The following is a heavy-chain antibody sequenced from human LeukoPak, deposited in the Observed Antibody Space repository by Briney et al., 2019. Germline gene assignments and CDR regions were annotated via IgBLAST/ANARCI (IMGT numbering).Heavy chain of an antibody. V-gene: IGHV1-8*01. D-gene: IGHD6-19*01. CDR1: GYTFTSYD. CDR3: ARLTGSSGWYLTSINYGMDV. J-gene: IGHJ6*02. CDR2: MNPNSGNT. Sequence: ASVKVSCKASGYTFTSYDINWVRQATGQGLEWMGWMNPNSGNTGYAQKFQGRVTMTRNTSISTAYMELSSLRSEDTAVYYCARLTGSSGWYLTSINYGMDVWGQGTSVTVSS.